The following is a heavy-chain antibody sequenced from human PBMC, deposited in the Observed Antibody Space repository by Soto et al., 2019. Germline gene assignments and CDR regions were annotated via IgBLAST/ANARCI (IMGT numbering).Heavy chain of an antibody. V-gene: IGHV1-69*08. J-gene: IGHJ4*02. D-gene: IGHD2-21*02. CDR3: AREQYGGDPMI. CDR1: GGTFSSYT. CDR2: IIPILGIA. Sequence: QVQLVQSGAEVKKPGSSVKVSCKASGGTFSSYTISWVRQAPGQGLEWMGRIIPILGIANYAQKFQGRVTITADKSTSKAYMELSSLKSEDTDVYYCAREQYGGDPMIWGQGTLVTVSS.